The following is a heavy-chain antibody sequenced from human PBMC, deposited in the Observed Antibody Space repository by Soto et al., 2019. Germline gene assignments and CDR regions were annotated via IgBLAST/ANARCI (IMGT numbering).Heavy chain of an antibody. V-gene: IGHV5-51*01. CDR3: ARRGSSGWSIGNWFDP. Sequence: PGESLKISCKGSGYSFTSYWIAWVRQMPGKGLEWMGIIYPGDSDTRYSPSFQGQVTISADKSISTAYLQWSSLKASDTAMYYCARRGSSGWSIGNWFDPWGQGTLVTVSS. D-gene: IGHD6-19*01. CDR1: GYSFTSYW. J-gene: IGHJ5*02. CDR2: IYPGDSDT.